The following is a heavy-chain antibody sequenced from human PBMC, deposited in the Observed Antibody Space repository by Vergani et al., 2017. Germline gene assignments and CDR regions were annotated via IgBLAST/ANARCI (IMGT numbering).Heavy chain of an antibody. V-gene: IGHV1-69*01. J-gene: IGHJ4*02. Sequence: QVQLVQSGAEVTKPGASVKVSCKASGYTFTGYYMHWVRQAPGQGLEWMGWINPIFGTANYAQKFQGRVTITADESTSTAYMELSSLRSEDTAVYYCARDRGDGYNLDYWGQGTLVTVSS. CDR1: GYTFTGYY. CDR3: ARDRGDGYNLDY. CDR2: INPIFGTA. D-gene: IGHD5-24*01.